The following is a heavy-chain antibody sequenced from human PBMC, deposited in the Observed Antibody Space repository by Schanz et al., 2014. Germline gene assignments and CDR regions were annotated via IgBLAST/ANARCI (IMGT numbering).Heavy chain of an antibody. J-gene: IGHJ4*02. V-gene: IGHV3-30*04. CDR2: ISYDGSNQ. CDR1: GFTVRSYA. Sequence: QVQLVESGGGVVQPGGSLRLSCAASGFTVRSYAMHWVRQAPGKGLEWVAAISYDGSNQDYTDSVKGRFTVSRDNSKNTVYLQMNSLRAEDTAVYYCEKEESPPSLVDYWGQGTLVTVSS. CDR3: EKEESPPSLVDY.